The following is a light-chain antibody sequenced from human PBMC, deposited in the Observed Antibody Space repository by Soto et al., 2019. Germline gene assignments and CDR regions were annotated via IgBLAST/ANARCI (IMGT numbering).Light chain of an antibody. V-gene: IGKV3-15*01. J-gene: IGKJ4*01. CDR2: DAS. Sequence: EIVWTPSPATLSVSAGERATLSCRASQSINRHLAWYRQKPGQDPRLLIYDASKRATGIPARFSGSGSGTEFTLPITSLQPQDFAVYYCQQYNNWPPLTVGGGTKVDIK. CDR1: QSINRH. CDR3: QQYNNWPPLT.